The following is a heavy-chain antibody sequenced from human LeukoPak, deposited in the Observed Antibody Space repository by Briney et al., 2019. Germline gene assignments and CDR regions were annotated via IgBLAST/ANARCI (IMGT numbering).Heavy chain of an antibody. CDR2: IIPIFGTA. J-gene: IGHJ6*02. CDR3: ARSRDFWSGYPHNYYGMDV. Sequence: SVKVSCKASGGTFSSYAISWVRQAPGQGLEWMGGIIPIFGTANYAQKFQGRVTITADESTSTAYMELSSLRSEDTAVYYCARSRDFWSGYPHNYYGMDVWGQGTTVTVSS. V-gene: IGHV1-69*13. D-gene: IGHD3-3*01. CDR1: GGTFSSYA.